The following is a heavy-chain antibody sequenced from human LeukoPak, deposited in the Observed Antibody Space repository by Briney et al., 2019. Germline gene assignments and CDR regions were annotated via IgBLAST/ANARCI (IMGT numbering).Heavy chain of an antibody. CDR1: GGSFSGYY. V-gene: IGHV4-34*01. J-gene: IGHJ5*02. D-gene: IGHD1-26*01. CDR2: INHSGST. CDR3: ARGQWEIRFDP. Sequence: PSETLSLTCAVYGGSFSGYYWSWTRQPPGKGLEWIGEINHSGSTNYNPSLKSRVTISVDTSKNQFSLKLNSVTAADTAVYYCARGQWEIRFDPWGQGTLVTVSS.